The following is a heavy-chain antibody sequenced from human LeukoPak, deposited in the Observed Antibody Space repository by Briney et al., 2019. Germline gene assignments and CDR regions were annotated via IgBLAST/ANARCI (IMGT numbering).Heavy chain of an antibody. V-gene: IGHV4-39*07. CDR2: MFYSGSR. CDR1: GGSINTGTSY. Sequence: SETLSLTCTVSGGSINTGTSYWDWIRQPPGKGLEWIGSMFYSGSRNYNPFLKSRVSISLDTSKNQFSLKLRSVTAADTAVYYCARATRQAYWYFDLWGRGTLVTVSS. J-gene: IGHJ2*01. CDR3: ARATRQAYWYFDL.